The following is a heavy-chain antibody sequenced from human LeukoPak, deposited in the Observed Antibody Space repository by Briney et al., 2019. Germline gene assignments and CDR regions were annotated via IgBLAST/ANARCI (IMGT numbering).Heavy chain of an antibody. Sequence: ASVKVSCKASGYTFTGYYMHWVRQAPGQGLEWMGWINPNSGGTNYAQKCQGRVTMTRDTSISTAYMELSRLRSDGTAVYYCARGGYSSGWYPYYFDYWGQGTLVTVAS. D-gene: IGHD6-19*01. CDR1: GYTFTGYY. J-gene: IGHJ4*02. CDR2: INPNSGGT. V-gene: IGHV1-2*02. CDR3: ARGGYSSGWYPYYFDY.